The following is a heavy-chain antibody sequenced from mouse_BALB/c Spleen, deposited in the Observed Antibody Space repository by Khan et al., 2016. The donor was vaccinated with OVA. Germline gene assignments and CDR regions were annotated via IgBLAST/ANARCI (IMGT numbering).Heavy chain of an antibody. Sequence: VQLQQSGPELVKPGTSMKMSCKASGSSFTGYTLNWVKQSHGKNLEWIGLINPYNGDTSYNQKFKGKATLTVDKSSRTAYMELLSLTSEDSAVYYWARSDDYYIHWYLDDWGAGTTVTVS. D-gene: IGHD2-3*01. V-gene: IGHV1-19*01. CDR1: GSSFTGYT. J-gene: IGHJ1*01. CDR3: ARSDDYYIHWYLDD. CDR2: INPYNGDT.